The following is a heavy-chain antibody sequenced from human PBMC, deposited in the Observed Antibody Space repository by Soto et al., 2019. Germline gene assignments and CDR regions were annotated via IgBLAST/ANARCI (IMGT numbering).Heavy chain of an antibody. CDR3: ARDPGR. Sequence: SETLSLTCAVSGGSIISGGYSWSRIRQPPGKGLEWIGYINHSGSTNYNPSLKSRVTISVDTSKNQFSLKLTSVTAADTAVYYCARDPGRWGQGTLVTVSS. V-gene: IGHV4-30-2*01. J-gene: IGHJ4*02. CDR1: GGSIISGGYS. CDR2: INHSGST.